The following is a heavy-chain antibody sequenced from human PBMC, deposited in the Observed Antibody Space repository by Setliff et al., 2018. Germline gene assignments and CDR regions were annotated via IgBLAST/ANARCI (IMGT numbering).Heavy chain of an antibody. V-gene: IGHV3-48*01. J-gene: IGHJ4*02. CDR2: ISGSSHII. CDR3: AKGGGRIQLWLPDIYYFDY. Sequence: QPGGSLRLSCAASGFTFSGYSMNWVRQAPGKGLEWVSYISGSSHIISYADSVKGRFTISRDNAKNSLYLQMSSLRAEDTAVYYCAKGGGRIQLWLPDIYYFDYWGQGTLVTVSS. D-gene: IGHD5-18*01. CDR1: GFTFSGYS.